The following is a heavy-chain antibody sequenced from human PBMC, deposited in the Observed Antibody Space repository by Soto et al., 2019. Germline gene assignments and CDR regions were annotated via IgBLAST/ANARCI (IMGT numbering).Heavy chain of an antibody. CDR2: ISSNSAYI. V-gene: IGHV3-21*01. J-gene: IGHJ5*02. CDR1: GFTFRSFT. D-gene: IGHD6-13*01. Sequence: GGSLRLSCAASGFTFRSFTMNWVRQAPGKGLEWVSTISSNSAYIYYTDALRGRFTTSRDNAKNSLHLQMNSLRAEDTAVYYCTRDASRDSSARGWFDPWGPGTLVTVSS. CDR3: TRDASRDSSARGWFDP.